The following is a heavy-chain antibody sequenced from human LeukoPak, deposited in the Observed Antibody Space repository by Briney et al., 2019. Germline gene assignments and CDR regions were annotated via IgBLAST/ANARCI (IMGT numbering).Heavy chain of an antibody. V-gene: IGHV3-21*01. Sequence: GGSLRLSCAASGFIFSSYTMNWVRQAPGKGLEWVASISSSSTYMYNADSVKGRFTISRDNAKNSLYLQMNSLRAEDTAVYYCATKKGVVAVAGTFDYWGQGTLVTVSS. CDR3: ATKKGVVAVAGTFDY. CDR2: ISSSSTYM. CDR1: GFIFSSYT. J-gene: IGHJ4*02. D-gene: IGHD6-19*01.